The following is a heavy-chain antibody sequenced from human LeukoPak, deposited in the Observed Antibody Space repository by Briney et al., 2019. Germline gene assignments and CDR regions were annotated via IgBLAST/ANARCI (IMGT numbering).Heavy chain of an antibody. Sequence: PGGSLRLSCAASGFTFSDHYMDWVRQAPGKGLEWVGRSTNKANSYTTEYAASVRGRFTISRDDSKNSLYLQMNSLRAEDTAVYYCAKDRPSSGLAGGAFDIWGQGTMVTVSS. D-gene: IGHD6-19*01. CDR3: AKDRPSSGLAGGAFDI. V-gene: IGHV3-72*01. CDR1: GFTFSDHY. J-gene: IGHJ3*02. CDR2: STNKANSYTT.